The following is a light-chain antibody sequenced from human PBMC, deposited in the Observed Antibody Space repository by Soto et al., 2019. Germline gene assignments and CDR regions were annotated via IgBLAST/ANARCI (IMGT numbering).Light chain of an antibody. CDR3: SSYTSSSTVV. CDR2: HVS. CDR1: SSDVGTYNY. Sequence: QSALTQPASVSGSPGQSITISCTGTSSDVGTYNYVSWYQQHPGEAPKLMIFHVSNRPSGVSNRFSGSKSGNTASLTISGLQAEDEADYYCSSYTSSSTVVFGGGTKVTVL. V-gene: IGLV2-14*01. J-gene: IGLJ2*01.